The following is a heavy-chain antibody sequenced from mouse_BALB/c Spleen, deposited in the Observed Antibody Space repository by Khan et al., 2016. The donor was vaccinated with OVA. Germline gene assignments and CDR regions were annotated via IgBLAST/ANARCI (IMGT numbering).Heavy chain of an antibody. Sequence: QVQLKQSGPGLVAPSQSLSITCTVSGFSLTSYGVHWVRQPPGKGLEWLGVIWTGGSTNYNSALMSRLSISNDNSKSQVFLKMNSLQTDDTAMYYCARYYGYYGWYFDVWGGGTTVTVAS. CDR3: ARYYGYYGWYFDV. V-gene: IGHV2-9*02. D-gene: IGHD2-1*01. CDR1: GFSLTSYG. J-gene: IGHJ1*01. CDR2: IWTGGST.